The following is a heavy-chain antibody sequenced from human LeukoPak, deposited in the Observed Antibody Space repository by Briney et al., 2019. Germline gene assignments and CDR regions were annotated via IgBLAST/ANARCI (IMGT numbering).Heavy chain of an antibody. CDR1: GFTFSSYE. V-gene: IGHV3-48*03. D-gene: IGHD3-22*01. Sequence: PGGSLRLSCAASGFTFSSYEMNWVRQAPGKGLEWVSYISSSGSTIYYADSVKGRFTISRDNAKNSLYLQMNSLRAEDTAVYYCARDVRGYSSGYHYKSFDYWGQGTLVTVSS. CDR2: ISSSGSTI. J-gene: IGHJ4*02. CDR3: ARDVRGYSSGYHYKSFDY.